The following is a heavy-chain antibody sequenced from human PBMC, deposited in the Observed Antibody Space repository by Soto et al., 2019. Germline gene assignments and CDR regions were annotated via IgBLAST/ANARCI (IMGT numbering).Heavy chain of an antibody. CDR1: GAPITSCAYS. CDR2: IYQSGST. Sequence: PSETLSLTCTVSGAPITSCAYSWSWIRQPPGKGLEWIGFIYQSGSTHYNPSLKSRVTISVDRSKNHFSLQLTSLTAADTAVYYCARDMSGCSSSDCYLSGWFDPWGPGTLVTVSS. D-gene: IGHD2-21*02. CDR3: ARDMSGCSSSDCYLSGWFDP. V-gene: IGHV4-30-2*01. J-gene: IGHJ5*02.